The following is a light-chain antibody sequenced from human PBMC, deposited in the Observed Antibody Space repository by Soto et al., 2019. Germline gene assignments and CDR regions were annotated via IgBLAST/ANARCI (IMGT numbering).Light chain of an antibody. CDR3: QQYNSYSQRT. CDR2: DAS. Sequence: DIQMTQSPSTLSASVGDRVTITCRASQSISSWLAWYQQKPGKAPKLLIYDASSLESGVPSRFSGSGSGTEFTLTISSLQPDDFATYYCQQYNSYSQRTFGQGTQVEIK. V-gene: IGKV1-5*01. J-gene: IGKJ1*01. CDR1: QSISSW.